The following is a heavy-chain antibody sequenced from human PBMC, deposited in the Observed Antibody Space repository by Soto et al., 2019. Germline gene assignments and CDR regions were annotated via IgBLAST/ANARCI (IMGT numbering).Heavy chain of an antibody. CDR3: ARVTAGSGSYQIGL. CDR1: GFPFSSFS. V-gene: IGHV3-21*02. CDR2: IGRVSTYI. Sequence: QLVESGGGLVKPGGSLRLSCVASGFPFSSFSLNWIRQAPGKGLEWVSSIGRVSTYIFYADSVRGRFTVSSDNAKTAVYLQMNGLTAEDAGIYYCARVTAGSGSYQIGLWGQGTLDTVPS. D-gene: IGHD3-10*01. J-gene: IGHJ4*02.